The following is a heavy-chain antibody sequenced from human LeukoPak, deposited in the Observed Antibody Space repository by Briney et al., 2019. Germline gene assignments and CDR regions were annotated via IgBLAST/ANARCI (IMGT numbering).Heavy chain of an antibody. CDR3: ARDRGAYYDSSGYLPDY. J-gene: IGHJ4*02. V-gene: IGHV1-46*01. D-gene: IGHD3-22*01. CDR1: GYTFTGYY. CDR2: INPSGGST. Sequence: ASVKVSCKASGYTFTGYYMHWVRQAPGQGLEWMGWINPSGGSTSYAQKFQGRVTMTRDTSTSTVYMELSSLRSEDTAVYYCARDRGAYYDSSGYLPDYWGQGTLVTVSS.